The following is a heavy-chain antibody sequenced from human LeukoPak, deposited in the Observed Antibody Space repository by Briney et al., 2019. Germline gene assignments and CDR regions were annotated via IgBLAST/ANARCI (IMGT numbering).Heavy chain of an antibody. V-gene: IGHV3-30*18. CDR2: ISHDGTYK. Sequence: PGGSLRLSCVGSGFTLSNYGMHWVRQAPGKGLEWMAVISHDGTYKYYADSVKGRFTISRDNSKKTLHMEMNSLRPEDTALYYCAKRGASLSVDYWGQGTLVTVSS. J-gene: IGHJ4*02. CDR3: AKRGASLSVDY. CDR1: GFTLSNYG. D-gene: IGHD1-26*01.